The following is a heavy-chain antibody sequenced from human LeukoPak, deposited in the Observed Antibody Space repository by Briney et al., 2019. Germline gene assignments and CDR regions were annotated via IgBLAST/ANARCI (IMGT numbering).Heavy chain of an antibody. J-gene: IGHJ4*02. Sequence: GGSLRLSXAASGFTFSSYAMSWVRQAPGKGLEWVSAISGSGGSTYYADSVKGRFTISRDNSKNTLYLQMNSLRAEDTAVYYCAQAPFYDFWSGYYYFDYWGQGTLVTVSS. CDR3: AQAPFYDFWSGYYYFDY. V-gene: IGHV3-23*01. CDR1: GFTFSSYA. CDR2: ISGSGGST. D-gene: IGHD3-3*01.